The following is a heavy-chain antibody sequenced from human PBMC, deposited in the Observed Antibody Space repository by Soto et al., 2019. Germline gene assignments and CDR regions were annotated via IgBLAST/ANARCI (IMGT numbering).Heavy chain of an antibody. V-gene: IGHV3-15*01. J-gene: IGHJ5*02. CDR3: TTKVGAAAFIWFDP. Sequence: TGGSLRLSCAASGFTFSNAWMSWVRQAPGKGLEWVGRIKSKTDGGTIEYAPPVKGRFTISRDDSKNALYLQINSLKTEDTAVYYCTTKVGAAAFIWFDPWGQGTLVTVSS. D-gene: IGHD6-13*01. CDR1: GFTFSNAW. CDR2: IKSKTDGGTI.